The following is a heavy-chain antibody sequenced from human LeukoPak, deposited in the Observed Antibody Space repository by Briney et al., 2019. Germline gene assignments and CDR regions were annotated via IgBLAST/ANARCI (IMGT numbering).Heavy chain of an antibody. D-gene: IGHD1-26*01. CDR1: GFTFGDYA. CDR3: ARGYHYSGNFQLDY. CDR2: TRNKANSYTT. J-gene: IGHJ4*02. V-gene: IGHV3-72*01. Sequence: GGSLRLSCTASGFTFGDYAMSWVRQAPGKGLEWVGRTRNKANSYTTEYAASVKGRFTISRDDSKNSLYLQMSSLKSEDTAVYYCARGYHYSGNFQLDYRGQGTLVTVSS.